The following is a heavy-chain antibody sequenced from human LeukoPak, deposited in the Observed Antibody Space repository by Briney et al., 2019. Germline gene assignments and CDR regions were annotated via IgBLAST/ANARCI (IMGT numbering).Heavy chain of an antibody. CDR1: GYTFTGYY. Sequence: ASVTVSCKASGYTFTGYYMHWVRQAPGQGLEWMGWINPNSGGTNYAQKFQGRVTMTRDTSISTAYMELSRLRSDDTAVYYCARGEYSSSSGVYYYYMDVWGKGTTVTVSS. CDR2: INPNSGGT. J-gene: IGHJ6*03. CDR3: ARGEYSSSSGVYYYYMDV. D-gene: IGHD6-6*01. V-gene: IGHV1-2*02.